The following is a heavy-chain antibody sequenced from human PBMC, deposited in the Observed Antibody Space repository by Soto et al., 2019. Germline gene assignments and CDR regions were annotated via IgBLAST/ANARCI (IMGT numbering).Heavy chain of an antibody. CDR1: GGSISSYY. V-gene: IGHV4-59*01. CDR3: ARDSGYSSSWYGAFDI. Sequence: QVQLQESGPGLVKPSETLSLTCTVSGGSISSYYWSWIRQPPGKGLEWIGYIYYSGGTNYNPSLKSRVTISVDTSKNQFSLKLSSVTAADTAVYYCARDSGYSSSWYGAFDIWGQGTMVTVSS. CDR2: IYYSGGT. J-gene: IGHJ3*02. D-gene: IGHD6-13*01.